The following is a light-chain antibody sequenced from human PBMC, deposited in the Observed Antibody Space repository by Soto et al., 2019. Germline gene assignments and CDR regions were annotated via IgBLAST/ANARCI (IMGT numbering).Light chain of an antibody. J-gene: IGLJ1*01. CDR1: HSNIGSNH. Sequence: QSVLTQSPSVSGTPGQRVTISCSGSHSNIGSNHLSWYQHHPGKAPKLMIYDVSNRPSGVSNRFSGSKSGNTASLTISGLQPEDEADYYCCSYTTSNTRQIVFGTGTKVTVL. CDR3: CSYTTSNTRQIV. V-gene: IGLV2-14*03. CDR2: DVS.